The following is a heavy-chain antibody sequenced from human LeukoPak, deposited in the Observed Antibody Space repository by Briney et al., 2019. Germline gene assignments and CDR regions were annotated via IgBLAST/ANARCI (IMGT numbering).Heavy chain of an antibody. J-gene: IGHJ5*02. D-gene: IGHD2-2*01. V-gene: IGHV3-23*01. CDR2: ISGSGGST. CDR1: GFTFSSYA. CDR3: AKGDIVVVPADPLGWFDP. Sequence: GGSLRLSCAASGFTFSSYAMSWVRQAPGKGLEWVSAISGSGGSTYYADSVKGRFTISRDNSKNTLYLQMNSLRAEDTAVYYCAKGDIVVVPADPLGWFDPWGQGTLVTVSS.